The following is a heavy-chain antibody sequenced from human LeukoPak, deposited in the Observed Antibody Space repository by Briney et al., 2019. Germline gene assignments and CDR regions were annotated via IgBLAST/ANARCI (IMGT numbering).Heavy chain of an antibody. Sequence: GGSLRLSCTASGFTFSTYWMSWVRQTPGKGLEWVANINQDGRTKYYVDSMKGRFTVSRDNAKNSLYLQMDSLRAEDTAAYYCATGRGSSWGQGTLVTVSS. D-gene: IGHD3-10*01. CDR3: ATGRGSS. V-gene: IGHV3-7*01. CDR2: INQDGRTK. J-gene: IGHJ4*02. CDR1: GFTFSTYW.